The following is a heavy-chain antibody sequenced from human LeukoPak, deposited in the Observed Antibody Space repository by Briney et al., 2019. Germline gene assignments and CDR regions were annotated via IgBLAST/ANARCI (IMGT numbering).Heavy chain of an antibody. CDR2: ISYDGSIE. D-gene: IGHD3-22*01. Sequence: EWVAVISYDGSIEYYADSVKGRFSISGDNSKNTLYLQMNSLRAEDTALYYCAKGISSGYFDYWGQGTLVTVSS. CDR3: AKGISSGYFDY. J-gene: IGHJ4*02. V-gene: IGHV3-30*18.